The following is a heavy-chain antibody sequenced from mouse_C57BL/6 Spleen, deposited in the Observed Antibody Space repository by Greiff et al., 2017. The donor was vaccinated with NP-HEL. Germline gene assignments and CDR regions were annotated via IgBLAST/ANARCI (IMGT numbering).Heavy chain of an antibody. CDR1: GFTFSDYG. Sequence: EVKLVESGGGLVKPGGSLKLSCAASGFTFSDYGMHWVRQAPEKGLEWVAYISSGSSTIYYADTVKGRFTISRDNAKNTLFLQMTSLRSEDTAMYYCARDYYYSNYGGFAYWGQGTLVTVSA. D-gene: IGHD2-5*01. CDR2: ISSGSSTI. J-gene: IGHJ3*01. V-gene: IGHV5-17*01. CDR3: ARDYYYSNYGGFAY.